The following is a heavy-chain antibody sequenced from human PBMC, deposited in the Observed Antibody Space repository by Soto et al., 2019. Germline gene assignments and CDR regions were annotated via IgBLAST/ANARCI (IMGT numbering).Heavy chain of an antibody. V-gene: IGHV4-38-2*02. CDR3: ARQVYGDYLGGNWFDP. CDR2: IYHGCTT. Sequence: PSETLSLTFTFSGYSISIGSYWAWIRQPPGRGPELISIIYHGCTTFYTPPLNSRVTLFAATSRTHFSLKMKSVTVADTALYFCARQVYGDYLGGNWFDPWGQGAPVTVSS. D-gene: IGHD4-17*01. J-gene: IGHJ5*02. CDR1: GYSISIGSY.